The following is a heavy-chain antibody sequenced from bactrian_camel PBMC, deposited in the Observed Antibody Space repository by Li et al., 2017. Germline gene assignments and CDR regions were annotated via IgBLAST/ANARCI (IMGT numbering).Heavy chain of an antibody. D-gene: IGHD2*01. CDR1: GFTSDDYGFTFDDYP. CDR3: VAGGDLSGPNY. J-gene: IGHJ4*01. CDR2: IHSDGSNQ. V-gene: IGHV3S36*01. Sequence: VQLVESGGGLVQPGTSLRLSCAGSGFTSDDYGFTFDDYPLGWIRQAPGKGLEWVSSIHSDGSNQLYVDSVKGRFTIDRDKYENTVYLQMNSLKSEDSALYYCVAGGDLSGPNYWGQGTQVT.